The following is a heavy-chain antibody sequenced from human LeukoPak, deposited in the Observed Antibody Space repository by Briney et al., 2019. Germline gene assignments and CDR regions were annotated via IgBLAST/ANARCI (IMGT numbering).Heavy chain of an antibody. V-gene: IGHV1-69*01. CDR3: ARDPYSGSDLTALN. D-gene: IGHD1-26*01. Sequence: SVKVSCKASGGTFSSYAISWVRQAPGQGLEWMGGIIPIFGTADYAQKFQGRVTITADESTSTAYMELSSLRSEDTAVYYCARDPYSGSDLTALNWGQGTLVTVSS. CDR2: IIPIFGTA. J-gene: IGHJ4*02. CDR1: GGTFSSYA.